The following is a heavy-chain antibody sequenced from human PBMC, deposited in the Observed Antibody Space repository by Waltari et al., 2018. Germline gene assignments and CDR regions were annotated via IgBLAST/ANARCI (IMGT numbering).Heavy chain of an antibody. Sequence: VQLVQSGAEVKKPGESLKISGKGSGYSFSSYWIGGVRQMPGKGLEWRGIIYPGDSDTRYSPSFQGQVTISADKSISTAYLQWSSLKASDTAMYYCARLDGGGLEYCSSTSCPNQIYGMDVWGQGTTVTVSS. CDR3: ARLDGGGLEYCSSTSCPNQIYGMDV. J-gene: IGHJ6*02. CDR1: GYSFSSYW. D-gene: IGHD2-2*01. CDR2: IYPGDSDT. V-gene: IGHV5-51*01.